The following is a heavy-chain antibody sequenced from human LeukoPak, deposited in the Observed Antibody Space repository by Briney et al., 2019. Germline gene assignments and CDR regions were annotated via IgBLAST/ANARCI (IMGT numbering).Heavy chain of an antibody. CDR3: AKDAQRGFDYSNSLEY. V-gene: IGHV3-33*06. J-gene: IGHJ4*02. CDR1: GFTFSHYC. CDR2: IWNDGSNR. D-gene: IGHD4-11*01. Sequence: GGSLRLSCVASGFTFSHYCMHWVRQAPGKGLEGVAVIWNDGSNRYYADSVKGRFTISRDNSKNTVYLQMNSLRAADTSVYYCAKDAQRGFDYSNSLEYWGPGTLVTVSS.